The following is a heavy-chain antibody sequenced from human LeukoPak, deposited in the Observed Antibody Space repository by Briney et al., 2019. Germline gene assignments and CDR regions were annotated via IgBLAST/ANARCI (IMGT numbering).Heavy chain of an antibody. CDR1: RFTVSSNY. CDR3: ARDLNPNYYYYGMDV. Sequence: PGGSLRLSCAASRFTVSSNYMSWVRQAPGKGLEWVSVIYSGGSTYYADSVKGRFTISRDNAKNSLYLQMNSLRAEDTAVYYCARDLNPNYYYYGMDVWGQGTTVTVSS. V-gene: IGHV3-66*01. J-gene: IGHJ6*02. CDR2: IYSGGST.